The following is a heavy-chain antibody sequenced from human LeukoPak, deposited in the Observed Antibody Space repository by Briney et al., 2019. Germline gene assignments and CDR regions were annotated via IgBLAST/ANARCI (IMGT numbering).Heavy chain of an antibody. D-gene: IGHD4/OR15-4a*01. Sequence: SENLSLTCAVSGGSISSNNWWIWVRQSPEKGLEWIGEIYHDGSTNYNPSLKSRVTISMDKSKNQLSLKLNFVTAADTAVYYCARDFGANDQLDYWGQGTLVTVSS. CDR3: ARDFGANDQLDY. J-gene: IGHJ4*02. CDR2: IYHDGST. CDR1: GGSISSNNW. V-gene: IGHV4-4*02.